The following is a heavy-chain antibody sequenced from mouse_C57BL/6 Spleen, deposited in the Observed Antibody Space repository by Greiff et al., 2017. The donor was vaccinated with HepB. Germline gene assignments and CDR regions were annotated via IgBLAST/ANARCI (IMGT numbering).Heavy chain of an antibody. V-gene: IGHV1-39*01. J-gene: IGHJ3*01. Sequence: EVQLVESGPELVKPGASVKISCKASGYSFTDYNMNWVKQSNGKSLEWIGVINPNYGTTSYNQKFKGKATLTVDQSSSTAYMQLNSLTSEDSAVYYCARKGYGSSYVGWFAYWGQGTLVTVSA. D-gene: IGHD1-1*01. CDR1: GYSFTDYN. CDR2: INPNYGTT. CDR3: ARKGYGSSYVGWFAY.